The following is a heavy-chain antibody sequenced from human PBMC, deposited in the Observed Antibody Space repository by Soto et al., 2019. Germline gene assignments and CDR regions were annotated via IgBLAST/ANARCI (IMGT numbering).Heavy chain of an antibody. CDR1: GGSISSGGYY. CDR3: ARYYDSSGYYDY. V-gene: IGHV4-31*03. D-gene: IGHD3-22*01. Sequence: SETLSLTCTVSGGSISSGGYYWSWIRQHPGKGLECIGYIYYSGSTYYNPSLKSRVTISVDTSKNQFSLRLSSVTAADTAVYYCARYYDSSGYYDYWGQGTLVTVSS. J-gene: IGHJ4*02. CDR2: IYYSGST.